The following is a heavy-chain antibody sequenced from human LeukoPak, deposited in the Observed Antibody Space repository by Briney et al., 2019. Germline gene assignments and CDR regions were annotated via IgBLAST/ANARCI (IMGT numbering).Heavy chain of an antibody. V-gene: IGHV1-3*01. J-gene: IGHJ4*02. CDR1: GYTFTSYA. CDR3: ARLGSYHYFDY. Sequence: ASVKVSCKASGYTFTSYAMHWVRQAPGQRLEWMGWINAGNGNTKYSQKFQGRVTITRDTSESTAYMELSSLRSEDTAVYYCARLGSYHYFDYWGQGTLVTVSS. CDR2: INAGNGNT. D-gene: IGHD1-26*01.